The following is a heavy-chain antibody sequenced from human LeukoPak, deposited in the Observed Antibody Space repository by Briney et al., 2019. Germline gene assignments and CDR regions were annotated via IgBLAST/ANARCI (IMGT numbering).Heavy chain of an antibody. CDR3: AKREGGSGSYRLYYFDY. Sequence: AGSLRLSCAASGFTFRSYAMSWVRQAPGKGLEWVSTISVSGGSAYYADSVKGRFTISRDNSKNTLYLQMDSLRAEDTAVYYCAKREGGSGSYRLYYFDYWGQGTLVTVSA. CDR2: ISVSGGSA. CDR1: GFTFRSYA. V-gene: IGHV3-23*01. J-gene: IGHJ4*02. D-gene: IGHD3-10*01.